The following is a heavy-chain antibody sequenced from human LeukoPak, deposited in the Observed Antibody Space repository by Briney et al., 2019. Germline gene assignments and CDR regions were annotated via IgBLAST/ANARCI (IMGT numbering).Heavy chain of an antibody. CDR3: AGIGVAGQFDY. V-gene: IGHV3-21*01. Sequence: GGSLRLSCAASGFTFSSYSMNWVRQAPGKGLEWVSYISSHKTYIYYADSVKDRFTISRDNAKSSLYLHMNSLRAEDTAVYYCAGIGVAGQFDYWGQGTLVTVSS. CDR2: ISSHKTYI. CDR1: GFTFSSYS. J-gene: IGHJ4*02. D-gene: IGHD6-19*01.